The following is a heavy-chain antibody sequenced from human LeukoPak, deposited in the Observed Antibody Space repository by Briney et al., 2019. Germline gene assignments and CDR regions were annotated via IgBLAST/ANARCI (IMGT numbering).Heavy chain of an antibody. CDR2: INPSGGST. CDR3: ARDRDYYGSGSPRKSNWFDP. V-gene: IGHV1-46*01. J-gene: IGHJ5*02. Sequence: ASVKVSCKASGYTFTSYYMHWVRQAPGQGLEWMGIINPSGGSTSYAQKFQGRVTMTRDMSTSTVYMELSSLRSEDTAVYYCARDRDYYGSGSPRKSNWFDPWGQGTLVTVSS. D-gene: IGHD3-10*01. CDR1: GYTFTSYY.